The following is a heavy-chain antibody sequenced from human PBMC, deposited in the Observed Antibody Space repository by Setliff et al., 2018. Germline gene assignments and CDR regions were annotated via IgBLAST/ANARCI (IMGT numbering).Heavy chain of an antibody. V-gene: IGHV4-59*02. J-gene: IGHJ4*02. CDR3: ARDRSYYASGSFTKWFDY. Sequence: NPSETLSLTCAVSGGSVTSHYWSWIRQPPGKGLEWIGFIFYSGDTNSNPSLKSRVTMSVDTSKNQFSLKLNSVTAADTATYYCARDRSYYASGSFTKWFDYWGQGVLVTVSS. CDR2: IFYSGDT. CDR1: GGSVTSHY. D-gene: IGHD3-10*01.